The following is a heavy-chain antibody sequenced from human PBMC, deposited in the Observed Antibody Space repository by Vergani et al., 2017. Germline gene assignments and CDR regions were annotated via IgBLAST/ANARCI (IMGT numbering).Heavy chain of an antibody. CDR2: ISSCSSYI. D-gene: IGHD2-2*01. Sequence: EVQLVESGGGLVKPGGSLRLSYAASGFTFSSYSMNWVRQAPGKGLEWVSSISSCSSYIYYADSVKGRFTISRDNAKNSLYLQMNSLRAEDTAVYYCARGGVPADRYYYYMDVWGKGTTVTVSS. CDR3: ARGGVPADRYYYYMDV. CDR1: GFTFSSYS. J-gene: IGHJ6*03. V-gene: IGHV3-21*01.